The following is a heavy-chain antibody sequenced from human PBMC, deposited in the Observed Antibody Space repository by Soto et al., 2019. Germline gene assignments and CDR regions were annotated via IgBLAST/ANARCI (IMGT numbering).Heavy chain of an antibody. Sequence: QVQLVQSGAEEKKPGASVKVSCKASGYTFTSYAMHWVRQAPGQRLEWMGWINAGNGNTKYSQKFQGRVTITRDTSASTAYMELSSLRSEDMAVYYCARGGGWYVWFDPWGQGTLITVSS. V-gene: IGHV1-3*05. CDR3: ARGGGWYVWFDP. CDR2: INAGNGNT. J-gene: IGHJ5*02. D-gene: IGHD6-19*01. CDR1: GYTFTSYA.